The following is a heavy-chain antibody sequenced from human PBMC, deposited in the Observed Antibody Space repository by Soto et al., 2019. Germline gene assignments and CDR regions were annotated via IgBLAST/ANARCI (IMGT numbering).Heavy chain of an antibody. CDR3: ARALAAAGAYYFDY. V-gene: IGHV1-2*04. J-gene: IGHJ4*02. Sequence: ASVKVSCKASGYTFTGYYMHWVRQAPGQGLERMGWINPNSGGTNYAQKYQGWVTMTRDTSISTAYMELSRLRSDDTAVYYCARALAAAGAYYFDYWGQGTLVTVSS. CDR1: GYTFTGYY. D-gene: IGHD6-13*01. CDR2: INPNSGGT.